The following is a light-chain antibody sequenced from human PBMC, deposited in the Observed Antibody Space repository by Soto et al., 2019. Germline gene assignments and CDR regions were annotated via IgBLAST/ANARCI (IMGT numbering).Light chain of an antibody. CDR1: QPLNNN. J-gene: IGKJ5*01. CDR3: QQYEKWPPSIT. V-gene: IGKV3-15*01. Sequence: EIVMTQSPATLSVSPGDRATLPCSAGQPLNNNVAWYQHKPGQAPRLLIYGTSTRATGISARFSGGGSGTEFTLTISSLQSEDFAVYYCQQYEKWPPSITFGQGTRLEIK. CDR2: GTS.